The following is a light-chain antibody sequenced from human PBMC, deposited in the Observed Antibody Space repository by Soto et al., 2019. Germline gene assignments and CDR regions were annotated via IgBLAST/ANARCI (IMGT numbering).Light chain of an antibody. CDR1: QSVSGY. CDR2: DAS. V-gene: IGKV3-11*01. J-gene: IGKJ4*01. Sequence: EIVLTQSPATLSLSPGNRATLSCRASQSVSGYLAWYQQKPGQAPRLLIYDASNRATGIPARFSGSGSGTDFPLTSTSLEPEDFVVYYCQQRSNWPSTFGGGTKVEI. CDR3: QQRSNWPST.